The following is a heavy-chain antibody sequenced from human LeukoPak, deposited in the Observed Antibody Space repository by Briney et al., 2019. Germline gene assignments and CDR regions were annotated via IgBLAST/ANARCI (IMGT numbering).Heavy chain of an antibody. CDR2: ISGSGGST. Sequence: GGSLRLSCAASGFTFSSYAMSWVRQAPGKGLEWVSAISGSGGSTYYADSVKDRFTISRDNSKNTLYLQMNSLRAEDTAVYYCSSLGRNRFLEWLKVDYWGQGTLVTVSS. J-gene: IGHJ4*02. CDR3: SSLGRNRFLEWLKVDY. CDR1: GFTFSSYA. D-gene: IGHD3-3*01. V-gene: IGHV3-23*01.